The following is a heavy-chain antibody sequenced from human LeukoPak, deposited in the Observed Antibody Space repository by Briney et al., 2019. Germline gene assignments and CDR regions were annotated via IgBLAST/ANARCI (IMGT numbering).Heavy chain of an antibody. CDR3: ARQLSTITIFDY. D-gene: IGHD3-3*01. Sequence: GGSLRLSSAASGFTFSSYAMHWVRQAPGKGLEWVAVISYDGSNKYYADSVKGRFTISRDNSKNTLYLQMNSLRAEDTAVYYCARQLSTITIFDYWGQGTLVTVSS. CDR1: GFTFSSYA. J-gene: IGHJ4*02. CDR2: ISYDGSNK. V-gene: IGHV3-30-3*01.